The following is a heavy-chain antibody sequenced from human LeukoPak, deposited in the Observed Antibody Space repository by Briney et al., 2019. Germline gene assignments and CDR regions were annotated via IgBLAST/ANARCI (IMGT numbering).Heavy chain of an antibody. CDR3: AKDARRSSGWYFFDH. V-gene: IGHV3-23*01. D-gene: IGHD6-19*01. CDR2: ISDSGGTT. CDR1: GFIFSNLA. J-gene: IGHJ4*02. Sequence: GGSLRLSCAASGFIFSNLAMGWVRQAPGKGLEWVSVISDSGGTTYYADSVKGRFTISRDNSRNTLYLQMNSLRVEDTAVYYCAKDARRSSGWYFFDHWGQGTLVTVSS.